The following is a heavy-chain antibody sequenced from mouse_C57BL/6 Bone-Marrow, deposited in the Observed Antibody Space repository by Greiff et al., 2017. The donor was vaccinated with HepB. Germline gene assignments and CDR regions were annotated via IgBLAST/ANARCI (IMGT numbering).Heavy chain of an antibody. J-gene: IGHJ1*03. D-gene: IGHD2-4*01. V-gene: IGHV3-6*01. Sequence: EVQVVESGPGLVKPSQSLSLTCSVTGYSITSGYYWNWIRQFPGNKLEWMGYISYDGSNNYNPSLKNRISITRDTSKNQFFLKLNSVTTEDTATYYCARGGSTMITDWYFDVWGTGTTVTVSS. CDR3: ARGGSTMITDWYFDV. CDR2: ISYDGSN. CDR1: GYSITSGYY.